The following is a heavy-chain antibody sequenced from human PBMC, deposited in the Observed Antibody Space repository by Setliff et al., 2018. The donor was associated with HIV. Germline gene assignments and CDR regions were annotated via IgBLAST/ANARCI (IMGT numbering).Heavy chain of an antibody. CDR1: GYTFISYA. Sequence: ASVKVSCKASGYTFISYAVYWVRQAPGQGLEWIGRISPDNGAAEYAPKFQGRVRMTLDTSISTAYLEIPRLTSDDAAVYYCARPRVFDSFDVWGQGTLVTVSS. CDR3: ARPRVFDSFDV. CDR2: ISPDNGAA. V-gene: IGHV1-2*06. J-gene: IGHJ3*01.